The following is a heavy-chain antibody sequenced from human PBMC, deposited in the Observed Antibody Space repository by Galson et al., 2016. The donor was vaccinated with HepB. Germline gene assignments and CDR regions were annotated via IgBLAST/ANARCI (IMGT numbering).Heavy chain of an antibody. CDR3: ARGKDTMGWAGRRYSYYYMDV. D-gene: IGHD6-19*01. CDR1: GGSSSDYF. Sequence: SLTCGVYGGSSSDYFWNWIRQAPGKGLEWIGEINHRGNTNYNPSLKSRLTISLDTSRNQMSLQLSSLTAADTAVYYCARGKDTMGWAGRRYSYYYMDVWDRGTTVTVSS. J-gene: IGHJ6*03. V-gene: IGHV4-34*01. CDR2: INHRGNT.